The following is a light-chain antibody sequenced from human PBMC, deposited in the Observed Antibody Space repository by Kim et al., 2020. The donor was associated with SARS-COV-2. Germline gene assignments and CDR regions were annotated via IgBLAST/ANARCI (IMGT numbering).Light chain of an antibody. Sequence: EIVLTQSPGTLSLSPGERATLSCRASQSVSSSYLAWYQQKPGQAPRLLIYGASSRATGIPDRFSGSGSGTDFTLTINRLEPEDFAVYSCQQYGSSPQTFGQGTKVDIK. CDR1: QSVSSSY. J-gene: IGKJ1*01. V-gene: IGKV3-20*01. CDR2: GAS. CDR3: QQYGSSPQT.